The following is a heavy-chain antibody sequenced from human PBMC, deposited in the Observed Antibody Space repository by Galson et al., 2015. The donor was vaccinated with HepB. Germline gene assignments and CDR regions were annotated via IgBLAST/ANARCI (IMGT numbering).Heavy chain of an antibody. CDR3: TTGPTVPYYYYYMDV. Sequence: SLRLSCAASGFTFSSYWMSWVRQAPGKGLEWVANIKQDGSEKYYVDSVKGRFTISRDNAKNSLYLQMNSLRAEDTAVYYCTTGPTVPYYYYYMDVWGKGTTVTVSS. CDR1: GFTFSSYW. CDR2: IKQDGSEK. J-gene: IGHJ6*03. V-gene: IGHV3-7*03. D-gene: IGHD4-11*01.